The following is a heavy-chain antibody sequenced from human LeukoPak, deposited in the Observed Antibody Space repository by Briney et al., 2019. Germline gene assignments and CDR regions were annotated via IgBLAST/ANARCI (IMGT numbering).Heavy chain of an antibody. V-gene: IGHV4-59*08. J-gene: IGHJ4*02. CDR1: GDSITNNF. D-gene: IGHD3-9*01. Sequence: MASETLSLTCNVSGDSITNNFWYWIRQTPERGLEWIGYIYDIGYYSGSVNYNPSLKNRVTISGVTSESQVFLKLTSVSAADTGLYYCVGQSTDWPDQWGQGTLVTVSS. CDR2: IYDIGYYSGSV. CDR3: VGQSTDWPDQ.